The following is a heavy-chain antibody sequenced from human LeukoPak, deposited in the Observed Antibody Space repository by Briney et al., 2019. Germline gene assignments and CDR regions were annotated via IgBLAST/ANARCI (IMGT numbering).Heavy chain of an antibody. V-gene: IGHV3-23*01. Sequence: GGSLRLFCAASGFTFSTYAMSWVRQAPGQGLEWVSSINGDGGSTYYAESVKGRFTVSRDNSKNTLYLQMDSLRAEDTAVYYCAKRPDCSTTNCFRFEYWGQGTLVTVSS. CDR1: GFTFSTYA. CDR2: INGDGGST. CDR3: AKRPDCSTTNCFRFEY. D-gene: IGHD2-2*01. J-gene: IGHJ4*02.